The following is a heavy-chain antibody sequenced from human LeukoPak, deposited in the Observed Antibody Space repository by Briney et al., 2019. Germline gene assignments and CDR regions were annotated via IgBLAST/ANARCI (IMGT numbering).Heavy chain of an antibody. CDR1: GFPFNIYT. D-gene: IGHD3-10*01. J-gene: IGHJ5*02. CDR3: ARVHMVRWFGELLLGWFDP. Sequence: GGSLRLSCAASGFPFNIYTMYWVRQAPGKGLEWVSGIRHSDGNTYYADSVRGRFTISSDRSKNTLFLQMNSLRAEDTAVYYCARVHMVRWFGELLLGWFDPWGQGTLVTVSS. V-gene: IGHV3-23*01. CDR2: IRHSDGNT.